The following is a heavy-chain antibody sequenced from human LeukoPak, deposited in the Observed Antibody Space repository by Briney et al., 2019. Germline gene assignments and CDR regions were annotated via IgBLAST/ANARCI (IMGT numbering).Heavy chain of an antibody. CDR2: ISPKSGGT. CDR1: GGTFSSCA. J-gene: IGHJ6*03. CDR3: TRGYFYYMDV. Sequence: ASVKVSCKASGGTFSSCAISWVRQAPGQGLEWMGRISPKSGGTNYAQKFQGRVTVTRDTSISTAYMELSRLRYDDTAVYYCTRGYFYYMDVWDKGTTVTVSS. V-gene: IGHV1-2*06.